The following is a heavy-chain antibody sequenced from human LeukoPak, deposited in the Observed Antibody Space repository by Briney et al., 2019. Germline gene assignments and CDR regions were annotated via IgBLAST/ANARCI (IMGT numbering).Heavy chain of an antibody. CDR2: IYTSGST. CDR1: GGSISSGSYY. V-gene: IGHV4-61*02. D-gene: IGHD6-19*01. CDR3: ARPFSSGWTIFDY. Sequence: SETLSLTCTVSGGSISSGSYYWSWIRQPAGKGLEWIGRIYTSGSTNYNPSLKSRVTISVDTSKNQFSLKLSSVTAADTAVYYCARPFSSGWTIFDYWGQGTLVTVSS. J-gene: IGHJ4*02.